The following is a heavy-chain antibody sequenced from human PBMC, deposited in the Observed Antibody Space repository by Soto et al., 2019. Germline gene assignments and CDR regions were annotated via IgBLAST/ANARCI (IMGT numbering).Heavy chain of an antibody. CDR3: ARLDSTPRGYYYYGMDV. Sequence: GESLKISCKGSGYSFTSYWIGWVRQMPGKGLEWMGIIYPGDSDTRYSPSFQGQVTISADKSISTAYLQWSSLKASDTAMYYCARLDSTPRGYYYYGMDVWGQGTTVTVSS. D-gene: IGHD2-2*01. V-gene: IGHV5-51*01. CDR1: GYSFTSYW. J-gene: IGHJ6*02. CDR2: IYPGDSDT.